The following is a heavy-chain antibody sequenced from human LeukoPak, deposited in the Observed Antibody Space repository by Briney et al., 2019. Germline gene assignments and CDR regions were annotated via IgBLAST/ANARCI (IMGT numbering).Heavy chain of an antibody. Sequence: GGSLRLSCVASGFTFSNYAMTWVRQAPGKGLEWVSSISGTGGVRHHADAVKGRFTISRDNSRHTLYLEMNSLRADDTALYYCSRDPNGDYVGAFDNWGQGTMVTVSS. CDR3: SRDPNGDYVGAFDN. CDR2: ISGTGGVR. CDR1: GFTFSNYA. D-gene: IGHD4-17*01. V-gene: IGHV3-23*01. J-gene: IGHJ3*02.